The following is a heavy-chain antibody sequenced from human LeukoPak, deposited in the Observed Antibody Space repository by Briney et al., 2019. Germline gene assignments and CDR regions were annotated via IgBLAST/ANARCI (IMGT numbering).Heavy chain of an antibody. V-gene: IGHV1-69*05. CDR1: GGTFSLCA. CDR3: ARGGYSGYDPNYFNY. Sequence: SVKVSCKASGGTFSLCAIGWVRQAPGQGLEWMGGIIPVYGAANYAQKFQGRVTIATDESTSTAYMELSSLRSDDTAVYYCARGGYSGYDPNYFNYWGQGTLVTVSS. CDR2: IIPVYGAA. D-gene: IGHD5-12*01. J-gene: IGHJ4*02.